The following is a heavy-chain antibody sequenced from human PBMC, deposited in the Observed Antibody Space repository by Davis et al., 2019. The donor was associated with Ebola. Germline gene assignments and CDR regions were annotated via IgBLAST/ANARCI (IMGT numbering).Heavy chain of an antibody. Sequence: AASVKVSCKASGYTFTSYGISWVRQPPGQGLEWMGWISAYNGNTNYAQKLQGRVTMTTDTSTSTAYMELSRLRSDDTAVYYCARALTPPYGDYPYYYYYYGMDVWGQGTTVTVSS. CDR3: ARALTPPYGDYPYYYYYYGMDV. V-gene: IGHV1-18*01. CDR1: GYTFTSYG. J-gene: IGHJ6*02. CDR2: ISAYNGNT. D-gene: IGHD4-17*01.